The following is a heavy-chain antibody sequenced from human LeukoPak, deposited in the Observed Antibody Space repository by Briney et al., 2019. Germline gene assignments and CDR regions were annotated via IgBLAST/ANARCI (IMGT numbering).Heavy chain of an antibody. CDR2: INWNSGSI. V-gene: IGHV3-9*01. J-gene: IGHJ4*02. CDR3: AKAVSWIAVFDY. D-gene: IGHD5-12*01. CDR1: GFTFDDYA. Sequence: PGGSLRLSCAASGFTFDDYAMHWVRRAPGKGLEWVSGINWNSGSIAYAGSVKGRFTISRDNAKNSLYLQMNSLTPEDTALYYCAKAVSWIAVFDYWGQGTLVTVSS.